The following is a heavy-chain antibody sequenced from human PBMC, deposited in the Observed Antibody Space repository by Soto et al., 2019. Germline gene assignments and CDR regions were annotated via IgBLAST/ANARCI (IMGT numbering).Heavy chain of an antibody. J-gene: IGHJ4*02. CDR3: ARRMIRGVNENEY. D-gene: IGHD3-10*01. CDR1: SNS. V-gene: IGHV1-18*04. CDR2: ISTSSGHA. Sequence: SNSLNWVRPAPGQGLEWMGYISTSSGHAIYAQTLQGRVTMTKDTSSSTAYMELESLTSDDTAIYYCARRMIRGVNENEYWGQGTLVTVSS.